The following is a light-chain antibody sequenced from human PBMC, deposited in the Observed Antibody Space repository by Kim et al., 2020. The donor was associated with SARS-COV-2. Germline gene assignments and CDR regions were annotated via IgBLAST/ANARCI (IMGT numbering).Light chain of an antibody. CDR3: QQHNNWPLT. J-gene: IGKJ4*02. CDR2: GAF. CDR1: QSVSSN. V-gene: IGKV3-15*01. Sequence: VSPGERATLSCRASQSVSSNVAWYQQKPGQAPRLLIYGAFTRATGIPARFSGSGSGTDFTLTISSLQPEDFAVYYCQQHNNWPLTFGGGTKVDIK.